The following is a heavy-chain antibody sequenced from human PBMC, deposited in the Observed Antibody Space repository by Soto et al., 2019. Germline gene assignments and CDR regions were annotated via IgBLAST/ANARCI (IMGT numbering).Heavy chain of an antibody. CDR3: ENLSGYYHL. J-gene: IGHJ4*02. CDR2: ISPYNGDT. V-gene: IGHV1-18*01. Sequence: QVQLVQSGPEVKKPGASAKVSCKASGYTFTNYGISWVRQAPGQGLEWMGWISPYNGDTNYAQKFQGRVTMTTDTSTSRVYMEVRSLKSDDTPVYYCENLSGYYHLWGQGTLVTVSS. CDR1: GYTFTNYG. D-gene: IGHD3-22*01.